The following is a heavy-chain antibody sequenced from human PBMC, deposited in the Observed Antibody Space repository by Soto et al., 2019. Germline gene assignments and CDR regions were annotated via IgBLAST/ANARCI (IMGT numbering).Heavy chain of an antibody. V-gene: IGHV3-7*01. CDR3: ARGGYYYDSSGYYPIDY. Sequence: EVQLVESGGGLVQPGGSLRLSCAASGFTFSSYWMSWVRQAPGKGLEWVANIKQDGSEKYYVDSVKGRFTISRDNAKNSLYLQMNSLRAEDTAVYYCARGGYYYDSSGYYPIDYWGQGTLVTVSS. D-gene: IGHD3-22*01. J-gene: IGHJ4*02. CDR2: IKQDGSEK. CDR1: GFTFSSYW.